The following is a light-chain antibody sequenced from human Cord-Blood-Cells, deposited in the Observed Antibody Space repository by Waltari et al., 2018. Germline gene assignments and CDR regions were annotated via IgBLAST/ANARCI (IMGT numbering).Light chain of an antibody. CDR1: SSDVGSYNL. V-gene: IGLV2-23*01. Sequence: QSALTQPASVSGSPGQSITISCTGTSSDVGSYNLVSWYQQHPGKAPKPMIYEGSKRASGVSNRFSGSKSGNTASLTISGLQAEDEADYYCCSYAGSSTSVFGGGTKLTVL. CDR3: CSYAGSSTSV. J-gene: IGLJ2*01. CDR2: EGS.